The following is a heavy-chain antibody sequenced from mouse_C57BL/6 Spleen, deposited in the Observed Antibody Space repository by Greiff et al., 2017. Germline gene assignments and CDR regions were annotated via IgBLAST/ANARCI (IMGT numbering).Heavy chain of an antibody. J-gene: IGHJ2*01. CDR3: APITTVGAPFDY. V-gene: IGHV14-3*01. CDR1: GFNITNTY. Sequence: VQLQQSVAELVRPGASVKLSCTASGFNITNTYMPWVKQRPEQGLEWIGRIDPANGNTTYAPKFQGKATIPADTSSTTAYLQLSSLTSEDTAIYYCAPITTVGAPFDYWGQGTTLTVSS. D-gene: IGHD1-1*01. CDR2: IDPANGNT.